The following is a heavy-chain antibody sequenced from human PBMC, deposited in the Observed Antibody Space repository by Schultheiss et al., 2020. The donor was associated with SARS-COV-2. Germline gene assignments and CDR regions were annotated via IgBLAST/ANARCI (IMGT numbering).Heavy chain of an antibody. Sequence: SVKVSCKASGGTFISYAISWVRQAPGQGLEWMGGIIPIFGTANYAQKFQGRVTITADKSTSTAYMELRSLRSEDTAVYYCARTAANIYDFLDYYGMDVWGQGTTGTVAS. CDR1: GGTFISYA. D-gene: IGHD5/OR15-5a*01. CDR2: IIPIFGTA. CDR3: ARTAANIYDFLDYYGMDV. J-gene: IGHJ6*02. V-gene: IGHV1-69*06.